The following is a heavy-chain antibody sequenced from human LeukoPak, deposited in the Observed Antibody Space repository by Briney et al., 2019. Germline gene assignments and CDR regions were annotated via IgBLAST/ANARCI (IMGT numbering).Heavy chain of an antibody. V-gene: IGHV1-8*01. CDR3: ARRENTGFDS. Sequence: GASVKVSCKASGYTFASNDLNCVRQASGQGLEWMGWMNPNSGNTGYAQKFQGRLTMTRNNSISTAYMELSSLRSEDTDLYYCARRENTGFDSWGQGTLVTVSS. J-gene: IGHJ4*02. CDR1: GYTFASND. CDR2: MNPNSGNT. D-gene: IGHD2/OR15-2a*01.